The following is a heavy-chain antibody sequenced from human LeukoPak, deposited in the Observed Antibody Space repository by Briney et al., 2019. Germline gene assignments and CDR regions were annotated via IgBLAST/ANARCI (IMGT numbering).Heavy chain of an antibody. V-gene: IGHV1-46*01. J-gene: IGHJ3*02. CDR3: AREIAFRAGLDAFDI. CDR1: GYTFSSFY. CDR2: INPSSGST. Sequence: ASVKVSCKASGYTFSSFYMHWVRQAPGQGLEWMGIINPSSGSTSYPQKFQDRVTMTRDTSTGTVSMELSSLRSEDTAVCYCAREIAFRAGLDAFDIWGQGTMVTVS.